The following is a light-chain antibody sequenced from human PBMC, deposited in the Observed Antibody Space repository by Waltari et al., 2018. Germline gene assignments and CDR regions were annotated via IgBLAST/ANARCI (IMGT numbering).Light chain of an antibody. V-gene: IGKV3-20*01. J-gene: IGKJ1*01. Sequence: EIVLTQSPGTLSLSPGERSTPSCRASPSVGRSLAWYQQKPGQAPRLLIYDASSRAAGIPDRFSGSGSGTDFSLAISRLEPEDFAVYYCQKYVSLPATFGQGTKVEIK. CDR3: QKYVSLPAT. CDR2: DAS. CDR1: PSVGRS.